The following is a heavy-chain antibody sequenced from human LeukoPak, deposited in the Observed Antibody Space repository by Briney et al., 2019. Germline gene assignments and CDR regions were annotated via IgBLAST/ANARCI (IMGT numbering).Heavy chain of an antibody. Sequence: PSETLSLTCAVSGGSISSGGYSWSWIRQPPGKGLEWIGDIYHSGSTYYNPSLKSRVTISVDRSKNQLSLKLSSVTAADTAVYYCARVTVADYDSSGYYDNWLQGTLVTVPS. D-gene: IGHD3-22*01. CDR2: IYHSGST. CDR1: GGSISSGGYS. J-gene: IGHJ4*02. V-gene: IGHV4-30-2*01. CDR3: ARVTVADYDSSGYYDN.